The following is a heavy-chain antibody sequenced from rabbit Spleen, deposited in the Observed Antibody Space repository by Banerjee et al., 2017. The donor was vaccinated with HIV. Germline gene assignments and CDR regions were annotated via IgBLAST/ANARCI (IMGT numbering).Heavy chain of an antibody. CDR2: IYTGSSGST. Sequence: QEQLVESGGGLVQPEGSLTLTCKASGFSFSSSYYMCWVRQAPGKGPEWIACIYTGSSGSTYYASWAKGRFTISGSTSLNTVTLQMTSLTAADTATYFCARLFAYAGYAGFGYATLDYFNLWGQGTLVTVS. CDR3: ARLFAYAGYAGFGYATLDYFNL. V-gene: IGHV1S45*01. D-gene: IGHD6-1*01. CDR1: GFSFSSSYY. J-gene: IGHJ4*01.